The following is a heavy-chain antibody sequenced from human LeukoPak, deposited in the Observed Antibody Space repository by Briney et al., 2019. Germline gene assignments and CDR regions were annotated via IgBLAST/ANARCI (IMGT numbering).Heavy chain of an antibody. CDR2: ISSSSSTI. Sequence: GGSLRLSRAASGFTFSTYSMNWVRQAPGKGLEWVSYISSSSSTIYYADSVKGRFTISRDSAKNSLYLQMNSLRAEDTAVYYCARDEGYESSGWFVYWGQGTLVTVSS. D-gene: IGHD3-22*01. J-gene: IGHJ4*02. V-gene: IGHV3-48*01. CDR1: GFTFSTYS. CDR3: ARDEGYESSGWFVY.